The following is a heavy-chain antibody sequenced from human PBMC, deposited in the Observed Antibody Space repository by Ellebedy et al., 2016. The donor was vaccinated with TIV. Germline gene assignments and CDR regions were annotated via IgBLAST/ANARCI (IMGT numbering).Heavy chain of an antibody. D-gene: IGHD2-15*01. V-gene: IGHV1-3*04. CDR1: GYTFTSYA. CDR2: INTGNGDT. CDR3: ARDLHECSGGSCYYGWFDP. Sequence: AASVKVSCKASGYTFTSYAMHWVRQAPGQRIEWMGWINTGNGDTKYSQKFQGRVTITRDTSANTAYMELSSLGSEDTAVYYCARDLHECSGGSCYYGWFDPWGQGTLVTVSS. J-gene: IGHJ5*02.